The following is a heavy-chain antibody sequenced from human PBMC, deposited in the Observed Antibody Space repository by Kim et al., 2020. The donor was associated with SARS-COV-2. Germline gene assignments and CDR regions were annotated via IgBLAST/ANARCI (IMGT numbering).Heavy chain of an antibody. D-gene: IGHD4-17*01. V-gene: IGHV3-23*01. J-gene: IGHJ4*02. Sequence: GGSLRLSCAASGFTFSSYAMSWVRQAPGKGLEWVSAISGSGGSTYYADSVKGRFTISRDNSKNTLYLQMNSLRAEDTAVYYCATRAGDYGDYGRRSGYWGQGTLVTVSS. CDR2: ISGSGGST. CDR3: ATRAGDYGDYGRRSGY. CDR1: GFTFSSYA.